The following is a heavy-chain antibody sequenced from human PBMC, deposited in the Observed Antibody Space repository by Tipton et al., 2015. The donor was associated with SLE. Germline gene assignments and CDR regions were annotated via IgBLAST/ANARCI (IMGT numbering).Heavy chain of an antibody. D-gene: IGHD6-19*01. Sequence: TLSLTCTVSGGSISSYHWNWIRQPPGKGLEWIGYIYYSGSTNYNPSLKSRVTISVHTSKNQFSLKLSSVTAADTAVYYCARHDGQWDAFDIWGQGTMVTVSS. CDR3: ARHDGQWDAFDI. CDR2: IYYSGST. V-gene: IGHV4-59*08. J-gene: IGHJ3*02. CDR1: GGSISSYH.